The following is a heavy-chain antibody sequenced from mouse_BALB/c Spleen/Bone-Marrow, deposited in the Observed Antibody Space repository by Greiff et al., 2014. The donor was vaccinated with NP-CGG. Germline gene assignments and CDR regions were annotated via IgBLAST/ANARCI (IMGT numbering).Heavy chain of an antibody. CDR1: GYTFTSYV. CDR3: AREGVDYFDY. Sequence: VQLKESGPELVKPGASVKMSCKASGYTFTSYVIHWVKQKPGQGLEWIGYINPYNDATKFNERFKGKATLTSDKSSSTAYMVLSSLTSEDPAVYYCAREGVDYFDYWGQGTTLTVSS. J-gene: IGHJ2*01. V-gene: IGHV1-14*01. CDR2: INPYNDAT.